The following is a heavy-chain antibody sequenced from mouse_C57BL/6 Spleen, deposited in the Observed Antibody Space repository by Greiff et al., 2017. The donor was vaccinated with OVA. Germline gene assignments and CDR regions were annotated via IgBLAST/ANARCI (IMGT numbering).Heavy chain of an antibody. CDR1: GYTFTSYW. CDR3: ARGDYGSSNAMDY. J-gene: IGHJ4*01. D-gene: IGHD1-1*01. CDR2: IYPSDSET. V-gene: IGHV1-61*01. Sequence: VQLQQPGAELVRPGSSVKLSCKASGYTFTSYWMDWVKQRPGQGLEWIGNIYPSDSETHYNQKFKDKATLTVDKSSSTAYMQLSSLTSEDSAVYYCARGDYGSSNAMDYWGQGTSVTVSS.